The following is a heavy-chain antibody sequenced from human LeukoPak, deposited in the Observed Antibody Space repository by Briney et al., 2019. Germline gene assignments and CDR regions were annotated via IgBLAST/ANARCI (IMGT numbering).Heavy chain of an antibody. CDR1: GFTFSSYA. D-gene: IGHD2-8*01. CDR3: AKDQARTTVWDY. V-gene: IGHV3-23*01. Sequence: GGSLRLSCAASGFTFSSYAMSWVRQAPGKGLEWVSAISGSGGSTYYADSVKGRFTISRDNSKNTLYLQVNSLRAEDTAVYYCAKDQARTTVWDYWGQGTLVTVSS. CDR2: ISGSGGST. J-gene: IGHJ4*02.